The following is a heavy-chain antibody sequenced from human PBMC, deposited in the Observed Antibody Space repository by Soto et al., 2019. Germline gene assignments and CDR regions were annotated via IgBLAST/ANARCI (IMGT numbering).Heavy chain of an antibody. CDR2: MNPNNGNA. J-gene: IGHJ5*02. CDR3: ARRKERSGPYSLDL. Sequence: QVQLLQSGAEVKKPGASVKVSCKASGFTFITYDFSWVRQAAGQGLEWMGWMNPNNGNAGFAQKFRGRINMTRNTSISTAYLELSSLRSDDSAVYFCARRKERSGPYSLDLWGQGTQGTVSS. D-gene: IGHD2-15*01. CDR1: GFTFITYD. V-gene: IGHV1-8*01.